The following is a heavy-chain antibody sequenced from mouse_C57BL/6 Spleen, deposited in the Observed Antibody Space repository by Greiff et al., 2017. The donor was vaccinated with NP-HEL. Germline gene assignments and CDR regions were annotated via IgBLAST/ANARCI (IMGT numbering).Heavy chain of an antibody. V-gene: IGHV1-52*01. Sequence: VQLQQPGAELVRPGSSVKLSCKASGYTFTSYWMHWVKQRPIQGLEWIGNIDPSDSETPYNQKFKDKATLTVDKSSSTAYMQLSSLTSEDSAVYYCARGYYYGSTWYFDVWGTGTTVTVSS. D-gene: IGHD1-1*01. CDR2: IDPSDSET. J-gene: IGHJ1*03. CDR1: GYTFTSYW. CDR3: ARGYYYGSTWYFDV.